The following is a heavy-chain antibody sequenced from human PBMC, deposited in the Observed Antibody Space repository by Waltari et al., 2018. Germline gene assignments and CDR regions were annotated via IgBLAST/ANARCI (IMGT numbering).Heavy chain of an antibody. CDR2: INSGGDT. D-gene: IGHD5-12*01. CDR1: GFTVSSNY. V-gene: IGHV3-53*01. CDR3: ARDVTGYHYFDL. J-gene: IGHJ2*01. Sequence: EVQLVESGGGLIQPGGSLRLSCSASGFTVSSNYMSWVRQAPGKGLEWVSVINSGGDTHYADSVKGRFTISRDNSKNTVYLQMNTLRAEDTALYYCARDVTGYHYFDLWGRGTLVTVSS.